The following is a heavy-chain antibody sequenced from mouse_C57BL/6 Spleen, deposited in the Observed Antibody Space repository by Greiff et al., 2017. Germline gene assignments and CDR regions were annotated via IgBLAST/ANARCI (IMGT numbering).Heavy chain of an antibody. D-gene: IGHD1-1*01. Sequence: VKLVESGAELARPGASVKLSCKASGYTFTSYGIRWVKQRTGQGLEWIGEIYPRSGNTYYNEKFKGKATLTADKSSSTAYMELRSLTSEDSAVXFCASITTVVAPFDDWGPGTTLTVSS. CDR1: GYTFTSYG. CDR2: IYPRSGNT. J-gene: IGHJ2*01. CDR3: ASITTVVAPFDD. V-gene: IGHV1-81*01.